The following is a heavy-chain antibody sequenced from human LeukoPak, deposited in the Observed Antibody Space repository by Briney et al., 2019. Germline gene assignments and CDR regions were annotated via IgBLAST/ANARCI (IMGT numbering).Heavy chain of an antibody. CDR2: INPNSGGT. V-gene: IGHV1-2*02. J-gene: IGHJ5*02. Sequence: ASVKVSCKASGYTFTGYYMHWVRQAPGRGLEWMGWINPNSGGTNYAQKFQGRVTMTRDTSISTAYMELSRLRSDDTAVYYCAILAGGYSSGWYLWGQGTLVTVSS. D-gene: IGHD6-19*01. CDR1: GYTFTGYY. CDR3: AILAGGYSSGWYL.